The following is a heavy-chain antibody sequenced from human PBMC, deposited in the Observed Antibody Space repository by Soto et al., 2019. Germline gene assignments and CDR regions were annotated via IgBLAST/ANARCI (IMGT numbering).Heavy chain of an antibody. D-gene: IGHD2-15*01. Sequence: QVQLVQSGAEVKKPGSSVKVSCKASGGTFSSYAISWVRQAPGQGLEWMGGIIPIFGTANYAQKFQGRVTITDDKSTSTAYMELSSLRSEDTDVYYCARELSPGYCSGGSCSTNFDYWGQGTLVTVSS. CDR1: GGTFSSYA. V-gene: IGHV1-69*06. J-gene: IGHJ4*02. CDR2: IIPIFGTA. CDR3: ARELSPGYCSGGSCSTNFDY.